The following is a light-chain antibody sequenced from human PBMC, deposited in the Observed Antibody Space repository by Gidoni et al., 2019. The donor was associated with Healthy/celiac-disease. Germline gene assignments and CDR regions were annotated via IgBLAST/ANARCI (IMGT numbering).Light chain of an antibody. CDR2: DAS. J-gene: IGKJ2*01. CDR1: QSVSSY. CDR3: QQRSNWPVYT. V-gene: IGKV3-11*01. Sequence: EIAFTQSPATLTLSPGERATLSCRASQSVSSYLAWYQQKPGQAPRLLIYDASNRSTGIPARFSGSGSGTDFTLTISSLEPEDFAVYYCQQRSNWPVYTFGQGTKLEIK.